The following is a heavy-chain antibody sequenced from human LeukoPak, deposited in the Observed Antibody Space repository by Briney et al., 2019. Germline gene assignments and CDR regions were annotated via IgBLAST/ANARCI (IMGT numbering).Heavy chain of an antibody. D-gene: IGHD2-15*01. V-gene: IGHV1-46*01. CDR2: INPSGGST. J-gene: IGHJ4*02. Sequence: ASVKVSCKASGETFTSYYMHWVRQAPGQGLEWMGIINPSGGSTSYAQKFQGRVTMTRDTSTSTVYMELSSLRSEDTAVYYCARDLDIVVVVAATPGVDYWGQGTLVTVSS. CDR1: GETFTSYY. CDR3: ARDLDIVVVVAATPGVDY.